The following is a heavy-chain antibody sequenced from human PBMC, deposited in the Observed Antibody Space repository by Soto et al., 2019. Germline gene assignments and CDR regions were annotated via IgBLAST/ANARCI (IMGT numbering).Heavy chain of an antibody. CDR3: ARDSNSGYVSHFDY. D-gene: IGHD5-12*01. CDR2: IKQDGSEK. Sequence: GGSLRLSCAASGFTFSSYWMSWVRQAPGKGLEWVANIKQDGSEKYYVDSVKGRFTISRDNAKNSLYLQMNSLRAEDTAVYYCARDSNSGYVSHFDYWGQGTLVTVSS. V-gene: IGHV3-7*01. J-gene: IGHJ4*02. CDR1: GFTFSSYW.